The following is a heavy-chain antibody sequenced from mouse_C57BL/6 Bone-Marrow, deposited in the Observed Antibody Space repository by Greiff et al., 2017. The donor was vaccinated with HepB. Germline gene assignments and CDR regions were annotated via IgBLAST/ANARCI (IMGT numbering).Heavy chain of an antibody. D-gene: IGHD1-1*01. CDR1: GFTFSDFY. CDR2: SRNKANDYTT. Sequence: VKLMESGGGLVQSGRSLRLSCATSGFTFSDFYMEWVRQAPGKGLEWIAASRNKANDYTTEYSASVKGRFIVSRDTSQSILYLQMNALRAEDTAIYYCARDALYYGSSYWYFDVWGTGTTVTVSS. J-gene: IGHJ1*03. V-gene: IGHV7-1*01. CDR3: ARDALYYGSSYWYFDV.